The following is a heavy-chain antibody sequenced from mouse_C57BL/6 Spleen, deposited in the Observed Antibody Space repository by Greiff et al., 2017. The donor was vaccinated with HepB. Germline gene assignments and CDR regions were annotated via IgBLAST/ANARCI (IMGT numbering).Heavy chain of an antibody. CDR3: ATRGYDYDWFAY. CDR2: ISSGSSTI. J-gene: IGHJ3*01. Sequence: EVKLQESGGGLVKPGGSLKLSCAASGFTFSDYGMHWVRQAPEKGLEWVAYISSGSSTIYYADTVKGRFTISRDNAKNTLFLQMTSLRSEDTAMYYCATRGYDYDWFAYWGQGTLVTVSA. D-gene: IGHD2-4*01. V-gene: IGHV5-17*01. CDR1: GFTFSDYG.